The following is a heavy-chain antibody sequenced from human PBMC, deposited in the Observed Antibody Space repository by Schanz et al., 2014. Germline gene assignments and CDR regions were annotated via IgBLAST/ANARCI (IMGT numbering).Heavy chain of an antibody. CDR2: IYYSGKI. Sequence: QVQLQESGPGLVKPSQTLSLTCTVSGGPISSSGYYWSWIRQHPGKGLEWIGYIYYSGKIYYNPALRSRFTISLDTSKNQFSLKRSSVTAADTAVYFCARRGIGGTYYREPFDYWGQGTLVTVSS. V-gene: IGHV4-31*03. CDR1: GGPISSSGYY. J-gene: IGHJ4*02. CDR3: ARRGIGGTYYREPFDY. D-gene: IGHD1-26*01.